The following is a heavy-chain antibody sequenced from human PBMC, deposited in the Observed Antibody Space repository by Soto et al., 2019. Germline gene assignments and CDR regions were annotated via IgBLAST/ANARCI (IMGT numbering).Heavy chain of an antibody. CDR1: GGSFSDHY. D-gene: IGHD3-10*01. Sequence: PSETLSLTCAVNGGSFSDHYWTWIRQPPGKGMEWIGEIHHSGSSHYNPSFKSRATISLDTSKNQFSLKLSSVTAADTAVYYCARRRSGSGLGYYYYYGMDVWGQGTTVIVSS. V-gene: IGHV4-34*01. CDR2: IHHSGSS. CDR3: ARRRSGSGLGYYYYYGMDV. J-gene: IGHJ6*02.